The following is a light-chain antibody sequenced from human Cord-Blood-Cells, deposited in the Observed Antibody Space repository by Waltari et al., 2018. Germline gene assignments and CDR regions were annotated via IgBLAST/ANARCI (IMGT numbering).Light chain of an antibody. CDR1: QSVSSSY. CDR3: QQYGSSFT. J-gene: IGKJ3*01. V-gene: IGKV3-20*01. Sequence: EIVLTQSPATLSLSPGERAPLSCRASQSVSSSYLAWYQQKPGQAPRLLIYGASSRATGIPDRFSGSGSGTDFTLTISRLEPEDFAVYYCQQYGSSFTFGPGTKVDIK. CDR2: GAS.